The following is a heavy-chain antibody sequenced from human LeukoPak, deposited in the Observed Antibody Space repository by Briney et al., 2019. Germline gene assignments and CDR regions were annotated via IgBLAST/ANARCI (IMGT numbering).Heavy chain of an antibody. V-gene: IGHV4-34*01. CDR1: GGFFSGCY. D-gene: IGHD5-12*01. Sequence: SETLSLTCAVYGGFFSGCYWSWIRQPPGKGLEWIGEINHSGSTNYNPSLKSRVTISVDTSKNQFSLKLSSVTAADTAVYYCARGRKWLPRPSNAFDIWGQGTMVTVSS. CDR2: INHSGST. J-gene: IGHJ3*02. CDR3: ARGRKWLPRPSNAFDI.